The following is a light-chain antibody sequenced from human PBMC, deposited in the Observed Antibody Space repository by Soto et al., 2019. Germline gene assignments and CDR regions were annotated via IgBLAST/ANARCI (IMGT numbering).Light chain of an antibody. CDR2: KAS. Sequence: DIQMTQSPSTLSASVGDRVTITCRASQSISSWLAWYQQKPGTAPKLLIYKASTLQSGVPSRFRGSGSGKKFTLTISSLQPNDSAIYYCKQYNDNWTFGQGTRVDIK. J-gene: IGKJ1*01. V-gene: IGKV1-5*03. CDR1: QSISSW. CDR3: KQYNDNWT.